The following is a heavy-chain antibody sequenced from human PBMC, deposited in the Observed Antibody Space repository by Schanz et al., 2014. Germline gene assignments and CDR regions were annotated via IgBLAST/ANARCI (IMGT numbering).Heavy chain of an antibody. D-gene: IGHD5-12*01. CDR1: GGSISSATYY. V-gene: IGHV4-61*02. CDR2: IYSRGSS. Sequence: QVQLQESGPGLVKPSQTLSLTCTVSGGSISSATYYWSWVRQPAGKGLEWIGRIYSRGSSTYNPSLKSRVTLSIDTSNNQSALKLTSVTAADTAGYYCARGRSVATIAPYTWFDPWGQGTLVTVSS. J-gene: IGHJ5*02. CDR3: ARGRSVATIAPYTWFDP.